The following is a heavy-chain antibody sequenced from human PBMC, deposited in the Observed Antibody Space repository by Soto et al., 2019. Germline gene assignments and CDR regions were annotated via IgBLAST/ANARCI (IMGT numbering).Heavy chain of an antibody. J-gene: IGHJ4*02. V-gene: IGHV4-31*03. CDR1: GGSIRSGGYY. Sequence: TSETLSLTCTVSGGSIRSGGYYWSWIRQHPGKGLEWIGYIYYSGSTYYNPSLKSRVTISVDTSKNQFSLKLSSVTAADTAVYYCARGRYSGSYSPLFYYWGQGTLVTISS. CDR3: ARGRYSGSYSPLFYY. CDR2: IYYSGST. D-gene: IGHD1-26*01.